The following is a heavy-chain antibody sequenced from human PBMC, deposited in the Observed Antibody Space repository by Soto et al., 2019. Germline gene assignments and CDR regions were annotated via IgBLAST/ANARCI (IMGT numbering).Heavy chain of an antibody. D-gene: IGHD5-18*01. CDR2: TRNKANSYTT. Sequence: EVQLVESGGGLVQPGGSLRLSCAASGFTFSDHYMDWVRQAPGKGLEWVGRTRNKANSYTTEYAASVKGRFTISRDDSKNSLYLQMNSLKTEDTAVYYCARMVTTEDHYYCYGMDVWGQGTTVTVSS. CDR3: ARMVTTEDHYYCYGMDV. J-gene: IGHJ6*02. CDR1: GFTFSDHY. V-gene: IGHV3-72*01.